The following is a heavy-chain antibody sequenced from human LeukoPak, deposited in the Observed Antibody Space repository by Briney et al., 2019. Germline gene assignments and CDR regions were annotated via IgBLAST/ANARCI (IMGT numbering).Heavy chain of an antibody. V-gene: IGHV3-30*18. J-gene: IGHJ5*02. CDR1: GFTFSRFG. CDR3: AKDLGIHYDYRGFDP. Sequence: PGGSLRLSRAASGFTFSRFGMHWVRQAPGKGLEWVAVTSYDGSQEYYADSVKGRFTISRDNSKNTLYLQMNSLRAEDTAVYYCAKDLGIHYDYRGFDPWCQGTLVTVSS. D-gene: IGHD3-16*01. CDR2: TSYDGSQE.